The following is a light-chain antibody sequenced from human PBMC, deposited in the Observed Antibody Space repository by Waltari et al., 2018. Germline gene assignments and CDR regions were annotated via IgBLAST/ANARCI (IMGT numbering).Light chain of an antibody. V-gene: IGKV1-6*01. CDR2: KAS. J-gene: IGKJ4*01. Sequence: IQMTQSPSSLSASVGDRVTITCQASQDITNNLAWYQRKPGKVSKLLIYKASTLHSGVPSRFSGSGSGTYFTLTISNLQPEDFATYFCQHGYGAPPTFGGGTK. CDR1: QDITNN. CDR3: QHGYGAPPT.